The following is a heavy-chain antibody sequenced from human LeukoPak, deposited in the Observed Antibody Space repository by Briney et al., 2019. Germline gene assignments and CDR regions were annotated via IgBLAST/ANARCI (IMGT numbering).Heavy chain of an antibody. D-gene: IGHD5-18*01. J-gene: IGHJ6*02. CDR1: GGTFSSYA. CDR3: ARGIGYSYSYGMDV. V-gene: IGHV1-69*04. Sequence: SVKVSCKASGGTFSSYAISWVRQAPGQGLEWMGRIIPILGIANYARKFQGRVTITADKSTSTAYMELSSLRSEDTAVYYCARGIGYSYSYGMDVWGQGTTVTVSS. CDR2: IIPILGIA.